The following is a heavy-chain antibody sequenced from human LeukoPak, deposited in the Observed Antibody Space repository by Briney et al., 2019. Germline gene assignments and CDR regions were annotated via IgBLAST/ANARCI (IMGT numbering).Heavy chain of an antibody. D-gene: IGHD4-17*01. V-gene: IGHV3-23*01. CDR2: ISGSGGST. CDR1: GFTFSSYG. Sequence: PGGSLRLSWAASGFTFSSYGMSWVRQAPGKGLEWVSAISGSGGSTYYADSVKGRFTISRDNSKNTLYLQMNSLRAEDTAVYYCAKGDDGDYIYYFDYWGQGTLVTVSS. J-gene: IGHJ4*02. CDR3: AKGDDGDYIYYFDY.